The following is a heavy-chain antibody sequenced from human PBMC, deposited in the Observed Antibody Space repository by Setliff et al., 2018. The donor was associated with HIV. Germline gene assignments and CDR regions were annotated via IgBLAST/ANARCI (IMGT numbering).Heavy chain of an antibody. Sequence: GESLKISCAASGFTFSNYAIHWVRQAPGKGLEWVAVISHDGNNQYYADSVKGRFTISRDNSKNTVFLQMNSLRAEDTAVYYCARDDPPREDSSSPVLFYSGMDVWGHGTPVTVS. J-gene: IGHJ6*02. CDR2: ISHDGNNQ. D-gene: IGHD6-6*01. V-gene: IGHV3-30*04. CDR1: GFTFSNYA. CDR3: ARDDPPREDSSSPVLFYSGMDV.